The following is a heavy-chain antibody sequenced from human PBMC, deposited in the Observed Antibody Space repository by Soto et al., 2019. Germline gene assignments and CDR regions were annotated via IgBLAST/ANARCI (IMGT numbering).Heavy chain of an antibody. Sequence: PSETLSLTCTVSGGSISSYYWSWIRQPPGKGLEWIGYIYYRGSTNYNPSLKSRVTISVDTSKNQFPLKLSSVTAADTAVYYCARATAADNYNWFDPWGQGTLVTVSS. V-gene: IGHV4-59*08. CDR1: GGSISSYY. CDR3: ARATAADNYNWFDP. J-gene: IGHJ5*02. D-gene: IGHD6-13*01. CDR2: IYYRGST.